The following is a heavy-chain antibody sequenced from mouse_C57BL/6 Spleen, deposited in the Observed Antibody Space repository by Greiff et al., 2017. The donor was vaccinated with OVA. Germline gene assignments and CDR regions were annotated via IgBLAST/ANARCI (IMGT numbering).Heavy chain of an antibody. CDR1: GYTFTSYW. Sequence: QVHVKQPGAELVKPGASVKLSCKASGYTFTSYWMHWVKQRPGQGLEWIGMIHPNSGSTNYNEKFKSQATLTVDKSSSTAYMQLSSLTSEDSAVYYCAREYYYGSVYAMDYWGQGTSVTVSS. J-gene: IGHJ4*01. D-gene: IGHD1-1*01. V-gene: IGHV1-64*01. CDR2: IHPNSGST. CDR3: AREYYYGSVYAMDY.